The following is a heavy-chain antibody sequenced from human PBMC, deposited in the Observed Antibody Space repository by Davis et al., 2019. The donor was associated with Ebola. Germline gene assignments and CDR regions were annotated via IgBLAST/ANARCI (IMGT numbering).Heavy chain of an antibody. CDR2: ISSSSSTI. D-gene: IGHD1-26*01. V-gene: IGHV3-48*01. CDR1: GFTSDDYA. J-gene: IGHJ3*02. CDR3: AKDTSNIWFDI. Sequence: GGSLRLSCVASGFTSDDYAMHWVRQAPGKGLEWVSYISSSSSTIYYADSVKGRFTISRDNSKNTLYLQMNGLRVEDTAIYYCAKDTSNIWFDIWGQGTNVTVSS.